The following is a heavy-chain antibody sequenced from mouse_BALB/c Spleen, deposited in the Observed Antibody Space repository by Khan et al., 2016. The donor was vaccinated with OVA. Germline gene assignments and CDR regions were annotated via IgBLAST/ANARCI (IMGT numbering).Heavy chain of an antibody. CDR1: GYSITTDYA. Sequence: EVQLVESGPGLVKPSQSLSLTCTVTGYSITTDYAWNWIRQFPGNKLEWMGYISYSGNTKYNPSLKSRISITRDTSKNQFFLQLKSVTTEDTARXDCARVYGGGFDYWGQGTTLTVSS. V-gene: IGHV3-2*02. CDR3: ARVYGGGFDY. J-gene: IGHJ2*01. D-gene: IGHD1-1*01. CDR2: ISYSGNT.